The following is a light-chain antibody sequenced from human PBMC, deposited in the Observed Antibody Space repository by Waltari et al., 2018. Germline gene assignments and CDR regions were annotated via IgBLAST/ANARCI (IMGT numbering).Light chain of an antibody. CDR1: RLGDKN. V-gene: IGLV3-1*01. CDR2: QDR. Sequence: SYELTQPPSVSVSPGETANIPCSGDRLGDKNVSWYQQKPGQSPVPLIYQDRTRPSGIPERFSGSNAGNTATLTISETQAMDEADYYCQAWVSNTYVFGTGTTVTVL. CDR3: QAWVSNTYV. J-gene: IGLJ1*01.